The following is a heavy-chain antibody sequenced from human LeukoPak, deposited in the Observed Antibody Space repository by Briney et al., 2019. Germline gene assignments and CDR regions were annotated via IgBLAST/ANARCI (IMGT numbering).Heavy chain of an antibody. J-gene: IGHJ4*02. CDR1: GFTFSSYE. D-gene: IGHD3-3*01. Sequence: GGSLRLSCAASGFTFSSYEMNWVRQAPGKGLEWVSYISSSGSTIYYADSVKGRFTISRDNAKNSLYLQMNSLRAEDTAVYYCARYHDFWSGFGIFDYWGQGTLVTVSS. CDR2: ISSSGSTI. V-gene: IGHV3-48*03. CDR3: ARYHDFWSGFGIFDY.